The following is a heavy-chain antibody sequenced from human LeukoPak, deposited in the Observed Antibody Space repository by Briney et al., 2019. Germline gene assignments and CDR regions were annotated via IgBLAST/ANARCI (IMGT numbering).Heavy chain of an antibody. CDR3: ARKALDAFDI. Sequence: GASLKVSCKASGGTFSSYAISWVRQDPGQGLEWMQGIIPIFGTANYAQKFQGRVTITADEATSTAYMELSSLRSEYTAVYYCARKALDAFDIWGQGTMVTVSS. CDR1: GGTFSSYA. V-gene: IGHV1-69*13. CDR2: IIPIFGTA. J-gene: IGHJ3*02.